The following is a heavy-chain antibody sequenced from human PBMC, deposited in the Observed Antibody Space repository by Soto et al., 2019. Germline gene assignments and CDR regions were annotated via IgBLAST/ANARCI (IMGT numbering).Heavy chain of an antibody. V-gene: IGHV3-64D*06. Sequence: GGSLRLSCSASGFKFSGSAMHWVRQAPGKGPEYVSAISTSGRDTYYADSVKGRFTISRDNSKNTVHLQMSSLRTEDTAVYYCLRDIFGVVIFDSWGQGTPVTVSS. D-gene: IGHD3-3*01. J-gene: IGHJ4*02. CDR1: GFKFSGSA. CDR3: LRDIFGVVIFDS. CDR2: ISTSGRDT.